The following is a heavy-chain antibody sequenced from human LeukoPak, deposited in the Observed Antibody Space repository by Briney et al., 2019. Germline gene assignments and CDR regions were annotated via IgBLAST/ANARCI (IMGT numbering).Heavy chain of an antibody. CDR3: AKARYYYGSGENRAEYFQH. Sequence: GGSLRLSCAASGFTFSSYGMHWVRQAPGKGLEWVAVISYDGSNKYYADSVKGRFTISRDNSKNTLYLQMNSLRAEDTAVYYCAKARYYYGSGENRAEYFQHWGQGTLVTVSS. J-gene: IGHJ1*01. D-gene: IGHD3-10*01. CDR2: ISYDGSNK. V-gene: IGHV3-30*18. CDR1: GFTFSSYG.